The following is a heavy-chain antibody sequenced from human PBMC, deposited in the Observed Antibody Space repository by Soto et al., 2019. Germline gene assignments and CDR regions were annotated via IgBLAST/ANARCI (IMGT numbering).Heavy chain of an antibody. J-gene: IGHJ5*02. CDR2: IYPGDSDT. CDR3: AMVYGDSVLNWFDP. D-gene: IGHD4-17*01. V-gene: IGHV5-51*01. CDR1: GYSFTIYC. Sequence: PGESLKISCKGSGYSFTIYCIGWVRQMPGKGLEWMGIIYPGDSDTRYSPSFQGQVTISADKSISTAYLQWSSLEASDTAMYYCAMVYGDSVLNWFDPWGQGTLVTVSS.